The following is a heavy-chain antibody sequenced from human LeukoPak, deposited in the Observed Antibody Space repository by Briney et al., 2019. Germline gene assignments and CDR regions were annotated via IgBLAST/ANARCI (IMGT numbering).Heavy chain of an antibody. D-gene: IGHD3-10*01. Sequence: GASVKVSCKASGGTFSSYAISWVRQAPGQGLEWMGGIIPIFGTANYAQKFQGRVTITADKSTSTAYMELSSPRSEDTAVYYCARSEMVRGVIIYSGYYGMDVWGKGTTVTVSS. J-gene: IGHJ6*04. CDR2: IIPIFGTA. CDR1: GGTFSSYA. V-gene: IGHV1-69*06. CDR3: ARSEMVRGVIIYSGYYGMDV.